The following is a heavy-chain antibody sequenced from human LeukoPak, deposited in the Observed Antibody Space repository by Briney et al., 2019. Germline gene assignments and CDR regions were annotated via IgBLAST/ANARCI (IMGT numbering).Heavy chain of an antibody. Sequence: SETLSLTCTVSGGSISSYYWSWIRQPPGKGLEWIGYIYYSGSTYYNPSLKSRVTISVDTSKNQFSLKLSSVTAADTAVYYCARAGTVLLWFGDVLDAFDIWGQGTMVTVSS. J-gene: IGHJ3*02. CDR1: GGSISSYY. V-gene: IGHV4-59*08. CDR2: IYYSGST. CDR3: ARAGTVLLWFGDVLDAFDI. D-gene: IGHD3-10*01.